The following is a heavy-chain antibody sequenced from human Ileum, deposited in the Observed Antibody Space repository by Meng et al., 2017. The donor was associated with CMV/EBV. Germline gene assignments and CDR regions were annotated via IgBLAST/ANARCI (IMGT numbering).Heavy chain of an antibody. CDR2: IHSGGAT. CDR1: GVSGRSNY. CDR3: ARDGYSSSWFVT. J-gene: IGHJ5*01. Sequence: CAAWGVSGRSNYMSWVRQAPGKGLEWVSIIHSGGATYYADSVKGRFTISRDNSKNTLYLQMNSLRAEDTAVYYCARDGYSSSWFVTWGHGTLVTVSS. V-gene: IGHV3-53*01. D-gene: IGHD6-13*01.